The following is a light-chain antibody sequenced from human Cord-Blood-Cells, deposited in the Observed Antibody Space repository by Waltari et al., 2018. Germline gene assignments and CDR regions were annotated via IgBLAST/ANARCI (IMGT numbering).Light chain of an antibody. CDR1: SSDVGGYNY. CDR2: DVS. Sequence: QSALTQPASVSGSPGQSITISCTGTSSDVGGYNYVSWYQQHPGKAPKLMIYDVSNRPSGVSNRFSVSKSGNTASLTISGLQAEDEADYDCRSYTSSSTVVFGGGTKLTVL. V-gene: IGLV2-14*01. J-gene: IGLJ2*01. CDR3: RSYTSSSTVV.